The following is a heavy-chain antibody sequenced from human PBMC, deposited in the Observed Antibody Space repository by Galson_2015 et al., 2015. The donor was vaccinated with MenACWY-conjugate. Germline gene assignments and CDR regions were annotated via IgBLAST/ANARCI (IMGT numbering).Heavy chain of an antibody. CDR2: ISSSSTI. Sequence: SLRLSCAASGFTFSSYSMNWVRQAPGKGLEWVSYISSSSTIYYADSVKGRFTISRDNAKNSLYLQMNGLRAEDTAVYYCARNYDSSGYYFPGAVDIWGQGTMVTVSS. V-gene: IGHV3-48*04. D-gene: IGHD3-22*01. CDR1: GFTFSSYS. CDR3: ARNYDSSGYYFPGAVDI. J-gene: IGHJ3*02.